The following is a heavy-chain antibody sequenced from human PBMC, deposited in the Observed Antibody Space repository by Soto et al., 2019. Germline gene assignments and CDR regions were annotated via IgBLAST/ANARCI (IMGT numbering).Heavy chain of an antibody. CDR2: IYPGDSDT. CDR3: ARHQVTFELRYYYGMDV. CDR1: GYSFTSYW. Sequence: PGESLKISCKGSGYSFTSYWIGWVRQMPGKGLEWMGIIYPGDSDTRYSPSFQGQVTISADKSISTAYLQWSSLKASDTAMYYCARHQVTFELRYYYGMDVWGQGTTVTVSS. V-gene: IGHV5-51*01. D-gene: IGHD4-4*01. J-gene: IGHJ6*02.